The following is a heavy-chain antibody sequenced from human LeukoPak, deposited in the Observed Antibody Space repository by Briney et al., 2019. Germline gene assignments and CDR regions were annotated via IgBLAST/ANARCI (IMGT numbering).Heavy chain of an antibody. Sequence: ASVKVSCKASSYTFISYGVSWVRQAPGQGLEWMGWISTYGGSTNYAQNLQGRVTVTTDTSTSTVYMELRSLRSDDTAVYYCARPNTEATGYYFDYWGQGTLVTVSS. V-gene: IGHV1-18*01. J-gene: IGHJ4*02. D-gene: IGHD1-1*01. CDR1: SYTFISYG. CDR2: ISTYGGST. CDR3: ARPNTEATGYYFDY.